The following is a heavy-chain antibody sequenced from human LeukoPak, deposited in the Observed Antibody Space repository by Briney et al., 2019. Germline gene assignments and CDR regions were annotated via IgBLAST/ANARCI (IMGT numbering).Heavy chain of an antibody. CDR2: VTPMFGTA. J-gene: IGHJ4*02. Sequence: ASVKVSCKASRGTFSSYAISWVRQAPGQGLEWMGGVTPMFGTANYAQKFQGRVTITADESTSTAYMELSSLRSEDTAVYYCVRDGSYYDNSGYYYLYWGQGTLVTVSS. D-gene: IGHD3-22*01. V-gene: IGHV1-69*13. CDR3: VRDGSYYDNSGYYYLY. CDR1: RGTFSSYA.